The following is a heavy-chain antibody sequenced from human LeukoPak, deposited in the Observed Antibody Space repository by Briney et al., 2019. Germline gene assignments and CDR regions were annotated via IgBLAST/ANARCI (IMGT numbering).Heavy chain of an antibody. CDR3: AKDPPYYNILTGYYDY. CDR1: GFIFSSYA. V-gene: IGHV3-23*01. J-gene: IGHJ4*02. D-gene: IGHD3-9*01. CDR2: ISGSGGST. Sequence: GGSLRLSCAASGFIFSSYAMSWVRQAPGKGLEWVSAISGSGGSTYYAVSVKGRFTISRDNSKNTLYLQMNSLRAEDTAVYYCAKDPPYYNILTGYYDYWGQGTLVTVSS.